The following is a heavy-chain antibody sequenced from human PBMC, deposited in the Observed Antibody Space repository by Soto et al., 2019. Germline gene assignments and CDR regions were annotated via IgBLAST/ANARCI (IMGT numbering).Heavy chain of an antibody. J-gene: IGHJ4*02. Sequence: EVQLVESGGGLVQPGGSLRLSCAASGFTVSSNYMSWVRQAPGKGLEWVSVIYSGGSTYYADSVKGRFTISRDNSKNTLYLQMNSLTDEETAVYYCARADYTPYYFDYWGQGTLVTVSS. CDR3: ARADYTPYYFDY. CDR1: GFTVSSNY. CDR2: IYSGGST. D-gene: IGHD2-2*02. V-gene: IGHV3-66*01.